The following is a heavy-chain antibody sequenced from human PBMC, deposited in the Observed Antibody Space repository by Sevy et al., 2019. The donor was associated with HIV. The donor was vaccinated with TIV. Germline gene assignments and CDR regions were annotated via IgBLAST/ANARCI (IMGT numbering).Heavy chain of an antibody. J-gene: IGHJ4*02. CDR1: GYTLIQIS. D-gene: IGHD3-22*01. Sequence: ASVKVSCKVSGYTLIQISIHWVRQAPGRGLEWMGSFDPEDGETIYAQKFQGRLTMTEDTSTDTAYMEMSSLKSEDTAVYYCAATKDDYESSGDPFDYWGQGTLLTVSS. V-gene: IGHV1-24*01. CDR3: AATKDDYESSGDPFDY. CDR2: FDPEDGET.